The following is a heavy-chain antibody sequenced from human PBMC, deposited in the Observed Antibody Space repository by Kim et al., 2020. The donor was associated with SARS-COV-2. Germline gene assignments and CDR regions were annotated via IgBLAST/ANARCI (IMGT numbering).Heavy chain of an antibody. CDR3: ARGGSYSFEY. CDR2: LNRDGSEK. V-gene: IGHV3-7*01. Sequence: GGSLRLSCAASGFTFSDYWMRWVRQSPGKGLEWVADLNRDGSEKFYMDSVKGRFTISRDNAKNSLFLQMNSLRAEDAALYYCARGGSYSFEYWGQGTLVT. D-gene: IGHD6-13*01. CDR1: GFTFSDYW. J-gene: IGHJ4*02.